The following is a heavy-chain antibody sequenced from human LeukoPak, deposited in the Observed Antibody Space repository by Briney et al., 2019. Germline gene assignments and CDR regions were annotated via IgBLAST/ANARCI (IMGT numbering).Heavy chain of an antibody. Sequence: ASVKVSCKASGYTLTSYDINWVRQATGQGLEWMGWMNPNSGNTGYAQKFQGRVTITRNTSISTAYMELSSLRSEDTAVYYCARGVPPYCSSTSCLHYYYMDVWGKGTTVTVSS. J-gene: IGHJ6*03. CDR2: MNPNSGNT. CDR3: ARGVPPYCSSTSCLHYYYMDV. D-gene: IGHD2-2*01. CDR1: GYTLTSYD. V-gene: IGHV1-8*03.